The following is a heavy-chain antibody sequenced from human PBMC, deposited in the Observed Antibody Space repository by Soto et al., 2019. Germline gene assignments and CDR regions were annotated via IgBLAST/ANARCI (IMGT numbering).Heavy chain of an antibody. D-gene: IGHD3-22*01. J-gene: IGHJ4*02. CDR2: IYYSGST. CDR3: ARADYYDSSGRVYFDY. CDR1: GGSISSGDYY. Sequence: SETLSLTCTVSGGSISSGDYYWSWIRQPPGKGLEWIGYIYYSGSTYYTPSLKSRVTISVDTSKNQFSLKLSSVTAADTAVYYCARADYYDSSGRVYFDYWGQGTLVTVSS. V-gene: IGHV4-30-4*01.